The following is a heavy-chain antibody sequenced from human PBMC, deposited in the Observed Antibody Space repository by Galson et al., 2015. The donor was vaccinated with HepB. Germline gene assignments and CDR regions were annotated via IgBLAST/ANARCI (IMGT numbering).Heavy chain of an antibody. D-gene: IGHD6-19*01. J-gene: IGHJ5*02. CDR2: ISAYNGNT. Sequence: SVKVSCKASGYTFTSYGISWVRQAPGQGLEWMGWISAYNGNTNYAQKLQGRVTMTTDTSTSTAYMELRSLRSDDTAVYYCAGCVAVAGCCFDHWGQGTLVTVSS. V-gene: IGHV1-18*04. CDR1: GYTFTSYG. CDR3: AGCVAVAGCCFDH.